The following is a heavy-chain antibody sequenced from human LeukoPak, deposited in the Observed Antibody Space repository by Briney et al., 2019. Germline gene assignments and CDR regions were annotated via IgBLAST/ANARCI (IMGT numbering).Heavy chain of an antibody. CDR3: ATNYDSSGYYYVGY. CDR1: GYNFPNCW. V-gene: IGHV5-51*01. Sequence: GESLKISCKGSGYNFPNCWIGWVRQMPGKGLEWMGIIYPGDSDSRYSPSFQGQVTFSADKSIATAYLQWSSLKASDTAMYYCATNYDSSGYYYVGYWGQGTLVTVSS. D-gene: IGHD3-22*01. J-gene: IGHJ4*02. CDR2: IYPGDSDS.